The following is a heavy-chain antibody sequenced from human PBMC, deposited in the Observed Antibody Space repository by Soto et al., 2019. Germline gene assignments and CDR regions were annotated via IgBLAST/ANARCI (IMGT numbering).Heavy chain of an antibody. Sequence: QVHLVQSGVEVKTPGASVKVSCQASGYTFFTYDISWVRQAPGQGLEGMGWISTYSVHTKNAQKFQGRVTMTPDTSTTTAYLELRSLRSDDTAVYYCARHHGPTTSENWFDPWGQGTLVTVSS. V-gene: IGHV1-18*01. CDR3: ARHHGPTTSENWFDP. D-gene: IGHD5-12*01. CDR1: GYTFFTYD. CDR2: ISTYSVHT. J-gene: IGHJ5*02.